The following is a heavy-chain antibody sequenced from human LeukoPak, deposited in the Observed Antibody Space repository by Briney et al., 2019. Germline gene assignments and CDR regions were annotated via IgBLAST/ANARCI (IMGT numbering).Heavy chain of an antibody. CDR1: GFTFSSYA. CDR3: ARDPLSSGWYFDY. J-gene: IGHJ4*02. V-gene: IGHV3-30-3*01. D-gene: IGHD6-19*01. Sequence: GGSLRLSCAASGFTFSSYAMHWVCQAPGKGLEWVAVISYDGSNKYYADSVKGRFTISRDNSKNTLYLQMNSLRAEDTAVYYCARDPLSSGWYFDYWGQGTLVTVSS. CDR2: ISYDGSNK.